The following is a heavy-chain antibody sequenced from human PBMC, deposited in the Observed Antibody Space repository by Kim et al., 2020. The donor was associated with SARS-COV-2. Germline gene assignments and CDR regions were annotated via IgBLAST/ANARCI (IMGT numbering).Heavy chain of an antibody. J-gene: IGHJ4*02. D-gene: IGHD3-3*01. V-gene: IGHV4-34*01. CDR3: ARGLRGVVIISKGFDY. CDR2: INHSGST. Sequence: SETLSLTCAVYGGSFSGYYWSWIRQPPGKGLEWIGEINHSGSTNYNPSLKSRVTISVDTSKNQFSLKLSSVTAADTAVYYCARGLRGVVIISKGFDYWGQGTLVTVSS. CDR1: GGSFSGYY.